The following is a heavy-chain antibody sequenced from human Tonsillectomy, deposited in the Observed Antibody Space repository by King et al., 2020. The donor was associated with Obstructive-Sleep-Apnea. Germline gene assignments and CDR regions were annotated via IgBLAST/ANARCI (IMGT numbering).Heavy chain of an antibody. D-gene: IGHD2-2*01. J-gene: IGHJ4*02. CDR2: ISGSATNT. V-gene: IGHV3-23*01. CDR3: AKVPILVVPAAGETDY. Sequence: VQLQESGGGLVQPGGSLRLSCATSGFSFRTSAMSWVRQAPGKGLEWVSAISGSATNTYYADSVKGRFTISRDNSKNTLYLQVNSLRAEDTAVYYCAKVPILVVPAAGETDYWGQGTLVTVSS. CDR1: GFSFRTSA.